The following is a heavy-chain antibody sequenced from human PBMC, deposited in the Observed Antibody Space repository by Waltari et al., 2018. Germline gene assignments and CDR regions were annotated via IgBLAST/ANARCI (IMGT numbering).Heavy chain of an antibody. D-gene: IGHD6-19*01. CDR3: AKQSPSYTRGWYPLES. V-gene: IGHV3-53*01. J-gene: IGHJ4*02. CDR1: GVPVRTNF. Sequence: EVQLVESGGNLIQPGGSLRLSCAASGVPVRTNFLSWVRQAPGKGLEWVSIIYSGGNTYYAGSVKGRFTNSRDNYKNMVYLEMNSLRAEDTAVYYCAKQSPSYTRGWYPLESWGPGTLVTVSP. CDR2: IYSGGNT.